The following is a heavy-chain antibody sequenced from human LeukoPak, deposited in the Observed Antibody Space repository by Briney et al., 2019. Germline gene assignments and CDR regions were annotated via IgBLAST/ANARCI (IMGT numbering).Heavy chain of an antibody. J-gene: IGHJ4*02. CDR3: ARHLYSGSYLNFDY. CDR2: INHSGST. D-gene: IGHD1-26*01. CDR1: GGSFSGYC. Sequence: SETLSLTCAVYGGSFSGYCWSWIRQPPGKGLEWIGEINHSGSTNYNPSLKSRVTISVDTSKNQFSLKLSSVTAADTAVYYCARHLYSGSYLNFDYWGQGTLVTVSS. V-gene: IGHV4-34*01.